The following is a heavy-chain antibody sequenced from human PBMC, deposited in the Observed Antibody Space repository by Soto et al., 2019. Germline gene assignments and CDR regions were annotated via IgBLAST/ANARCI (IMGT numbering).Heavy chain of an antibody. V-gene: IGHV3-21*01. Sequence: GGSLRLSCAASGFTFSSYSMNWVRQAPGKGLEWVSSISSSSSYIYYADSVKGRFTISRDNAKNSLYLQMNSLRAEDTAVYYCARDGAAGTRGFDYWGQGTLVTVSS. CDR2: ISSSSSYI. J-gene: IGHJ4*02. CDR3: ARDGAAGTRGFDY. CDR1: GFTFSSYS. D-gene: IGHD6-13*01.